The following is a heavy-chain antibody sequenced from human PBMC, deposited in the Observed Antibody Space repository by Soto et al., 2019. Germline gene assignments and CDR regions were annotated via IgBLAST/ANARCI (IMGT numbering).Heavy chain of an antibody. Sequence: SETLSLTCAVSGGSISSGDYYWSWIRQPPGKGLEAIGYIYYSGSTYYNPSVKSQVTISIATSKTQFSLKLSSVTAADKDVYSCHSFRRSGYYGNWFDPWGQGTLVTVSS. CDR2: IYYSGST. CDR1: GGSISSGDYY. CDR3: HSFRRSGYYGNWFDP. V-gene: IGHV4-30-4*01. J-gene: IGHJ5*02. D-gene: IGHD3-22*01.